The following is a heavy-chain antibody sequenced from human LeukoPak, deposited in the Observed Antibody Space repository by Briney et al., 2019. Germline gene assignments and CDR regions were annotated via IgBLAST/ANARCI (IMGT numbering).Heavy chain of an antibody. D-gene: IGHD1-26*01. Sequence: GGSLRLSCAASGFSFSSYWMSWVRQAPGKGLEWVANINQDGSDKQYVDSMKGRFTISRDNDKDSVFLQMDGLRVEDTAVYYCVTTTRSYFRDSWGQGTLVTVSS. CDR2: INQDGSDK. CDR3: VTTTRSYFRDS. J-gene: IGHJ4*02. CDR1: GFSFSSYW. V-gene: IGHV3-7*01.